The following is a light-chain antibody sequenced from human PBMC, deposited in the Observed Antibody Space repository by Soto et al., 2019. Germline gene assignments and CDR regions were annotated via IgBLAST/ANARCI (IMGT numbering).Light chain of an antibody. J-gene: IGKJ5*01. CDR1: QSVSSS. Sequence: EIVLTQSPGTLSLSPGEGATLSFRASQSVSSSYIAWYQQRPGQTPSLLIYGASIRATGIPARFSGSGSGTEFTLTISSLQSEDFAVYYCQQYNSWPPITFGQGTRLEIK. CDR3: QQYNSWPPIT. V-gene: IGKV3-15*01. CDR2: GAS.